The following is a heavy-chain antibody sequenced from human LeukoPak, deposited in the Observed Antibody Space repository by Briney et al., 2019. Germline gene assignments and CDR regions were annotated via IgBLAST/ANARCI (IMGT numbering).Heavy chain of an antibody. Sequence: PGGSLRLSCAASGFTFSSYSMNWVRQAPGKGLEGVSSISSSSSYIYYADSVKGRFTISRDNAKNSLYLQMNSLRAEDTAVYYCARDGDVSVTTSGMDVWGQGTTVTVSS. CDR1: GFTFSSYS. J-gene: IGHJ6*02. CDR3: ARDGDVSVTTSGMDV. D-gene: IGHD4-17*01. V-gene: IGHV3-21*01. CDR2: ISSSSSYI.